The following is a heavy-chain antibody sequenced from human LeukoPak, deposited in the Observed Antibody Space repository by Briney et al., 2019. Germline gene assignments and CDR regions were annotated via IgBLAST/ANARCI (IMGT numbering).Heavy chain of an antibody. Sequence: GASVKVSCKASGGTFSSYAISWVRQAPGQGLEWMGGIIPIFGTANYAQKFQGRVTITADESTSTAYMELSSLRSDDTAVYYCARDPGVLGAFDIWGQGTMVTVSS. D-gene: IGHD3-3*02. CDR3: ARDPGVLGAFDI. V-gene: IGHV1-69*13. CDR1: GGTFSSYA. CDR2: IIPIFGTA. J-gene: IGHJ3*02.